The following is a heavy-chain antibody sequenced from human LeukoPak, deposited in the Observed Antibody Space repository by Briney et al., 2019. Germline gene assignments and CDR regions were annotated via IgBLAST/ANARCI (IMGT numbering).Heavy chain of an antibody. CDR3: ARTSRDGYSRAYYFDY. D-gene: IGHD5-24*01. CDR2: IYTSGST. CDR1: GGSISSYY. Sequence: SSETLSLTCTVSGGSISSYYWSWIRQPAGKGLEWIGRIYTSGSTNYNPSLKSRVTMSVDTSKNQFSLKLSSVNAADTAVYYCARTSRDGYSRAYYFDYWGQGTLVTVSS. V-gene: IGHV4-4*07. J-gene: IGHJ4*02.